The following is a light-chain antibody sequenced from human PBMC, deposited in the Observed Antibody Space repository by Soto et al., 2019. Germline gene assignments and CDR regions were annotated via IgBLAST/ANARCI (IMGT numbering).Light chain of an antibody. V-gene: IGKV3-20*01. CDR2: GAS. CDR1: QSVSSNY. J-gene: IGKJ2*01. CDR3: QQYGSSPYT. Sequence: EIVLTQSPGTLSLSPGERATLSCRASQSVSSNYLAWYQQKPGQTPRLLIYGASSRATGIPDRFSGSGSVTDFNPTISRLEPEDFAVYYCQQYGSSPYTFGQGTKLEIK.